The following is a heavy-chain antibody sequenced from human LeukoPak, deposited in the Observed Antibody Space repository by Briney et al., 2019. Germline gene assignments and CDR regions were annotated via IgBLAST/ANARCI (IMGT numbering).Heavy chain of an antibody. CDR2: ISNSGSTV. V-gene: IGHV3-11*04. CDR3: ARAFGYCTNGVCYFDN. Sequence: GGSLRLSCAASGFTFSDYYMTWLRQAPGKGLEWLSYISNSGSTVFYADSVKGRFTVSRDNAKNSLYLQMNSLRDEDTAVYYCARAFGYCTNGVCYFDNWGQGTLVTVSS. J-gene: IGHJ4*02. CDR1: GFTFSDYY. D-gene: IGHD2-8*01.